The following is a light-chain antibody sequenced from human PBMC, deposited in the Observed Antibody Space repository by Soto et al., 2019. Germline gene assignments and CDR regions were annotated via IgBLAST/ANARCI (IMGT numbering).Light chain of an antibody. V-gene: IGLV2-14*01. CDR2: DVS. CDR3: SSYTSSGTLYV. CDR1: SSDVGGYNY. Sequence: QLVLTQPASVSGSPGQSITISCTGTSSDVGGYNYVSWYQQHPGRAPKLMIYDVSDRPSGVSNRFSGSKSGNTASLTISGLQAEDEADYYCSSYTSSGTLYVFGTGTKVTVL. J-gene: IGLJ1*01.